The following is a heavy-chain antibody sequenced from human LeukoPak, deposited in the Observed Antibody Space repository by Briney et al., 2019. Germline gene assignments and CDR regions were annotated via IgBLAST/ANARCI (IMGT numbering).Heavy chain of an antibody. CDR3: AKIGSNGYYYLNFDC. D-gene: IGHD3-22*01. CDR1: GGTFSSYA. V-gene: IGHV1-69*13. Sequence: GASVKVSCKASGGTFSSYAISWVRQAPGQGLEWMGGIIPIFGTANYAQKFQGRVTITADESTSTAYMELSSLRSEDTAVYYCAKIGSNGYYYLNFDCWGQGTLVTVSS. CDR2: IIPIFGTA. J-gene: IGHJ4*02.